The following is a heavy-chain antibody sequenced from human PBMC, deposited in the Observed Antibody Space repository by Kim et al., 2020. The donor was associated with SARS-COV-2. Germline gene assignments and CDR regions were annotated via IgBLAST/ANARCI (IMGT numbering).Heavy chain of an antibody. J-gene: IGHJ3*02. CDR2: ISSSSSYI. D-gene: IGHD2-21*01. Sequence: GGSLRLSCAASGFTFSSYSMNWVRQAPGKGLEWVSSISSSSSYIYYADSVKGRFTISRDNAKNSLYLQMNSLRAEDTAVYYCAREKLFGAFDIWGQGTMVTVSS. CDR3: AREKLFGAFDI. V-gene: IGHV3-21*01. CDR1: GFTFSSYS.